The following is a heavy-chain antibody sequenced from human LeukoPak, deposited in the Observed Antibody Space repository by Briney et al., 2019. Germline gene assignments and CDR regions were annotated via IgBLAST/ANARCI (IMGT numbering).Heavy chain of an antibody. J-gene: IGHJ6*02. CDR3: AKDRDYYGSGSNYGMDV. CDR2: ISSSGSTI. CDR1: GFTVSSNY. D-gene: IGHD3-10*01. V-gene: IGHV3-11*01. Sequence: GGSLRLSCAASGFTVSSNYMSWVRQAPGKGLEWVSYISSSGSTIYYADPVKGRFTISRDNAKNLLYLQMNSLRAEDTALYYCAKDRDYYGSGSNYGMDVWGQGTTVTVSS.